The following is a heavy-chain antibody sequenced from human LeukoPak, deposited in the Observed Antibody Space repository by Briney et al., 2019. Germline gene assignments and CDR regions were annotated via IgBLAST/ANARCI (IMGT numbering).Heavy chain of an antibody. CDR2: ISSSSSYI. J-gene: IGHJ4*02. V-gene: IGHV3-21*01. Sequence: LSLTCTVSGGSISSGGYYWSWVRQAPGKGLEWVSSISSSSSYIYYADSVKGRFTISRDNAKNSLYLQMNSLRAEDTAVYYCARDRYYDSSGYPLPWADYWGQGTLVTVSS. CDR3: ARDRYYDSSGYPLPWADY. CDR1: GGSISSGGYY. D-gene: IGHD3-22*01.